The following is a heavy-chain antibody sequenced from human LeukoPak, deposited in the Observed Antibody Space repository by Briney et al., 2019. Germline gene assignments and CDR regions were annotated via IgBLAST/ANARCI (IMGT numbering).Heavy chain of an antibody. CDR2: ISYDGSNK. J-gene: IGHJ4*02. CDR1: GFTFSSYA. V-gene: IGHV3-30-3*01. Sequence: GRSLRLSCAASGFTFSSYAMHWVRQAPGKGLEWVAVISYDGSNKYYADSVKGRFTISRDNSKNTLYLQMNSPRAEDTAVYYCARDWSKYSATASGWGQGTLVTASS. CDR3: ARDWSKYSATASG. D-gene: IGHD1-26*01.